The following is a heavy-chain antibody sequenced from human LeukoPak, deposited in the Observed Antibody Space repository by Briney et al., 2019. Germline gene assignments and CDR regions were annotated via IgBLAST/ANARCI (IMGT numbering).Heavy chain of an antibody. J-gene: IGHJ4*02. V-gene: IGHV4-34*01. CDR1: GGSFSGYY. D-gene: IGHD4-17*01. CDR3: ARGSDGDLDY. CDR2: INHSGST. Sequence: SETLSLTCAVYGGSFSGYYGSWIRQPPGKGLEWIGEINHSGSTNYNPSLKSRVTISVDTSKNQFSLKLSSVTAADTAVYYCARGSDGDLDYWGQGTLVTVSS.